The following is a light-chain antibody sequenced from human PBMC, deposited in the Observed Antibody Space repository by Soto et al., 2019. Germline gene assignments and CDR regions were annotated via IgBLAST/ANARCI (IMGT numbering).Light chain of an antibody. V-gene: IGLV1-44*01. CDR2: RDH. J-gene: IGLJ2*01. CDR3: GAADDGLKGYVV. CDR1: RYNIGSNT. Sequence: QSVLTQPPSASGAPGQRVTISCSGSRYNIGSNTVNWYQQVPGTAPRLLIHRDHQRPSGVPDRFSGSKSGTSASLAISGLQSADEDDYYCGAADDGLKGYVVFGGGTKLTVL.